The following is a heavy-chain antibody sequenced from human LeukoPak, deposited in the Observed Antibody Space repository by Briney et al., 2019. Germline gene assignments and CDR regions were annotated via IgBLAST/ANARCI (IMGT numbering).Heavy chain of an antibody. CDR2: ISYSGST. CDR1: GGSIIISNYY. V-gene: IGHV4-39*01. J-gene: IGHJ4*02. Sequence: PPETLSLTCTVSGGSIIISNYYWGWIRQSPGKGLECIGKISYSGSTYYNPSLRSRVHMSVDTSTNQFSLKLSSVTAADTAVYYCARLTDFWGQGILVTVST. CDR3: ARLTDF.